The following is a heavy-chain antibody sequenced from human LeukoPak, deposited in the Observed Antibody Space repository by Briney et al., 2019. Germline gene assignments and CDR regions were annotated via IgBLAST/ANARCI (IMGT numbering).Heavy chain of an antibody. CDR1: GGSISSYY. J-gene: IGHJ5*02. Sequence: SETLSLTCIVSGGSISSYYWSWIRQPPGKGLEWIGYIYYSGSTNYNPSLKSRVTISVDTSKNQFSLKLSSVTAPDMAVYYCAREVVVPAAPTHWFDPWGQGTLVTVSS. D-gene: IGHD2-2*01. CDR3: AREVVVPAAPTHWFDP. V-gene: IGHV4-59*01. CDR2: IYYSGST.